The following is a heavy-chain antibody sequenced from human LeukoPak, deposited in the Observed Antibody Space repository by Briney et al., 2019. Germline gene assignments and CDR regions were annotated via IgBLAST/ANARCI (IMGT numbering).Heavy chain of an antibody. CDR3: AKEGRMIVVGNYYYMDV. J-gene: IGHJ6*03. CDR1: GFTFSSYA. CDR2: IWFDGSKK. Sequence: GGSLRLSCAASGFTFSSYAMHWVRQAPGKGLEWVVVIWFDGSKKYYADSVKGRFTISRDNSKKTLYLQMNSLRAEDTAVYYCAKEGRMIVVGNYYYMDVWGKGTTVTVSS. D-gene: IGHD3-22*01. V-gene: IGHV3-33*06.